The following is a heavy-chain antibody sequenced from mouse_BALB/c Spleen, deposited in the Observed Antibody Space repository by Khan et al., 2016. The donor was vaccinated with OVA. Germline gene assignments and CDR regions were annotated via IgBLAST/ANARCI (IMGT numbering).Heavy chain of an antibody. Sequence: EVQLVESGGGLVKPGGSLKFSCAASGFTFSNYGMSWVRQTPEKRLEWVATISSGGSYTYYPDSVKGRFTISRHNANNTLYLQMSSLRSEDKALCCCGRTAGYYGSNYFEYWGQGTTLTVSS. J-gene: IGHJ2*01. V-gene: IGHV5-9-3*01. CDR1: GFTFSNYG. CDR2: ISSGGSYT. D-gene: IGHD1-1*01. CDR3: GRTAGYYGSNYFEY.